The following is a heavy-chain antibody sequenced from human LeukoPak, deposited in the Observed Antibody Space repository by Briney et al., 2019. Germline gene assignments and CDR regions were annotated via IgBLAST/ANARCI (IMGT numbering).Heavy chain of an antibody. CDR2: IYTSGST. CDR1: GGSISSYY. Sequence: SETLSLTCTASGGSISSYYWSWIRQPAGKGLEWIGRIYTSGSTNYNPSLKSRVTMSVDTSMNQFSLKLSSVTAADTAVYYCARVGRDGYNYYYFDYWGQGTLVTVSS. J-gene: IGHJ4*02. D-gene: IGHD5-24*01. CDR3: ARVGRDGYNYYYFDY. V-gene: IGHV4-4*07.